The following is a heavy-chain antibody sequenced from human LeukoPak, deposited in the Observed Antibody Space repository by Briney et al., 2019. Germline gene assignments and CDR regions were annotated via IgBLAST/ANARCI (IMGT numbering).Heavy chain of an antibody. CDR3: ARVYSYGPNFDY. V-gene: IGHV1-18*01. J-gene: IGHJ4*02. CDR1: GGTFSSYA. CDR2: ISAYNGNT. D-gene: IGHD5-18*01. Sequence: ASVKVSCKASGGTFSSYAISWVRQAPGQGLEWMGWISAYNGNTNYAQKLQGRVTMTTDTSTSTAYMELRSLRSDDTAVYYCARVYSYGPNFDYWGQGTLVTVSS.